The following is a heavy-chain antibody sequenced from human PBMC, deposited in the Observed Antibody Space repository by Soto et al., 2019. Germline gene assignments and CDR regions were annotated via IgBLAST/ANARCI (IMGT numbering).Heavy chain of an antibody. CDR3: AREAPMDV. Sequence: GSLRLSCAAXXXTVSSKYMRWVRQAPGKGLEWVSVIWSAGNTYYADSVRGRFTISRDNSKNTLYLEMSSLRADDTAVYYCAREAPMDVWGQGTTVTVSS. V-gene: IGHV3-53*01. CDR2: IWSAGNT. CDR1: XXTVSSKY. J-gene: IGHJ6*02.